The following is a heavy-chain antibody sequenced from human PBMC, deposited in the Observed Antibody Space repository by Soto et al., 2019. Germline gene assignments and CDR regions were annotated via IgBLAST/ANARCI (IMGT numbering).Heavy chain of an antibody. V-gene: IGHV3-64D*08. Sequence: PGGSLRLSCSASGFTFSSYAMHWVRQAPGKGLEYVSAISSNGGSTYYADSVKGRFTISRDNSKNTLYLQMSSLRAEDTAVYYCVKNEPYDFWSGYADYFDYWGQGTLVTVSS. CDR3: VKNEPYDFWSGYADYFDY. CDR2: ISSNGGST. D-gene: IGHD3-3*01. J-gene: IGHJ4*02. CDR1: GFTFSSYA.